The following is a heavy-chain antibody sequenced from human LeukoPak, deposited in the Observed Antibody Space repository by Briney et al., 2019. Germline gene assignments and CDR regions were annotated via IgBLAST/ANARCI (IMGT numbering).Heavy chain of an antibody. CDR3: ARAHNWKYGSFDF. CDR1: GFTFSSYG. J-gene: IGHJ4*02. V-gene: IGHV3-21*01. CDR2: ISSSSSYI. D-gene: IGHD1-7*01. Sequence: GGSLRLSCAASGFTFSSYGMHWVRQAPGKGLEWVSCISSSSSYIYYADSVKGRFTISRDNAKNSLYLQMNSLRAEDTAVYYCARAHNWKYGSFDFWGQGTLVTVSS.